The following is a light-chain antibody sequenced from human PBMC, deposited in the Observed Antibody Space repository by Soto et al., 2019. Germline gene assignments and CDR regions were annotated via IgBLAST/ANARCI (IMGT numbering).Light chain of an antibody. CDR2: RAS. V-gene: IGKV1-39*01. CDR1: QSISTY. CDR3: QHSYSSPPWT. J-gene: IGKJ1*01. Sequence: DIQITQSPSSLSASAGDRVTISCLASQSISTYLNWYQQKPGTAPRLLIYRASTVKTGVPPRFSGSGSGRDFTLTISSLRPDDIATYFCQHSYSSPPWTFGPGTKVDIK.